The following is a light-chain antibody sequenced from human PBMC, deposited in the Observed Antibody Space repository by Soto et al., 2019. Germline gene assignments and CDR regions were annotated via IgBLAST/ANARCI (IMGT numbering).Light chain of an antibody. CDR3: QQYGSAPPYA. CDR1: QSIRSNY. CDR2: GAT. Sequence: EIVLTQSPGTLSLSPGERATLSCRASQSIRSNYLAWYQHKPGQAPRLLIYGATSRATGIPDRFRGSGSETDFTLTIRRLGPEDVAVYYCQQYGSAPPYAFGQGTKLEIK. V-gene: IGKV3-20*01. J-gene: IGKJ2*01.